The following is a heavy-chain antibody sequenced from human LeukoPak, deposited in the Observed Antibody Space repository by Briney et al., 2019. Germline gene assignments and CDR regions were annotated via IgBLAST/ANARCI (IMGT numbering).Heavy chain of an antibody. V-gene: IGHV3-21*01. J-gene: IGHJ4*02. Sequence: PGGSLRLSCAASGFTFSSYSMNWVRQAPGKGLEWVSSISGSSSYIYYADSVKGRFTISRDNAKNSLYLQMNSLRAEDTAVYYCAREGGYGDYVFDYWGQGTLVTVSS. CDR1: GFTFSSYS. CDR3: AREGGYGDYVFDY. D-gene: IGHD4-17*01. CDR2: ISGSSSYI.